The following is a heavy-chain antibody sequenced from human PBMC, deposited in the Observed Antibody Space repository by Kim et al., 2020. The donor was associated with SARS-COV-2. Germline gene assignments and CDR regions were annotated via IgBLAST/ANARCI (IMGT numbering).Heavy chain of an antibody. V-gene: IGHV4-39*01. CDR2: IYYSGST. CDR1: GGSISSSSYY. CDR3: ATPVDIVATTIRGYYYYYGMDV. J-gene: IGHJ6*02. Sequence: SETLSLTCTVSGGSISSSSYYWGWIRQPPGKGLEWIGSIYYSGSTYYNPSLKSRVTISVDTSKNQFSLKLSSVTAADTAVYYCATPVDIVATTIRGYYYYYGMDVWGQGTTFTVSS. D-gene: IGHD5-12*01.